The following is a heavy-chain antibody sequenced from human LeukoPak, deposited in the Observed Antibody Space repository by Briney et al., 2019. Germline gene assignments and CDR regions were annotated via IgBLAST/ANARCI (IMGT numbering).Heavy chain of an antibody. J-gene: IGHJ4*02. CDR3: ALVDYDFWSGYYMG. D-gene: IGHD3-3*01. Sequence: PGGSLRLSCAASGFTFSSYAMSWVRQAPGKGLEWVSAISGSGGSTYYADSVKGRFTISRDSSKDTLYLQMNSLRAEDTAVYYCALVDYDFWSGYYMGWGQGTLVTVSS. CDR2: ISGSGGST. V-gene: IGHV3-23*01. CDR1: GFTFSSYA.